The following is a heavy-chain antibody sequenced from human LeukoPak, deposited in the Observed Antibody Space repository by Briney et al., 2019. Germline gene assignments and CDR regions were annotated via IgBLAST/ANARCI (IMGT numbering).Heavy chain of an antibody. D-gene: IGHD6-25*01. CDR1: GFTFDDYV. CDR3: VRLYSSATFDY. J-gene: IGHJ4*02. Sequence: GGSLRLSCAASGFTFDDYVMSWVRQVPGEGREWGSGINWDGGSTGYADSVKGRFTICRDNAKNSLYLQLNSLRAEDTALYYCVRLYSSATFDYWGQGTLVTVSS. V-gene: IGHV3-20*04. CDR2: INWDGGST.